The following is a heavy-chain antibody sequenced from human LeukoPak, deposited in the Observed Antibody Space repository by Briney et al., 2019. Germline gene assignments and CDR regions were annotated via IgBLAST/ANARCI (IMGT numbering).Heavy chain of an antibody. V-gene: IGHV1-69*13. CDR2: IIPIFGTA. D-gene: IGHD3-3*01. Sequence: SVKVSCKASGGTFSSYAISWVRQAPGQGLEWIGGIIPIFGTANYAQKFQGRVTITADESTSTAYMELSSLRSEDTAVYYCARDLYDFWSGPPSGWFDPWGQGTLVTVSS. J-gene: IGHJ5*02. CDR3: ARDLYDFWSGPPSGWFDP. CDR1: GGTFSSYA.